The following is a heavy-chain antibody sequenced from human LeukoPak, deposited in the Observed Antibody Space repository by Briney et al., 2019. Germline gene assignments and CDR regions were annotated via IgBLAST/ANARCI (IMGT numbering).Heavy chain of an antibody. Sequence: PGGSLRLSCAASGFTFSSYWMSWVRQAPGKGLEGVANIKQDGSEKYYVDSVKGRFTISRDNAKNSLYLQMNSLRAEDTAVYYCAREGADDFWSGYKGPFDYWGQGTLVTVSS. V-gene: IGHV3-7*01. D-gene: IGHD3-3*01. CDR3: AREGADDFWSGYKGPFDY. J-gene: IGHJ4*02. CDR2: IKQDGSEK. CDR1: GFTFSSYW.